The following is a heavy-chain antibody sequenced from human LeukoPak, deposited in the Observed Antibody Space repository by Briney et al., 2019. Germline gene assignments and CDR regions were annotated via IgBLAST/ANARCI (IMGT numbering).Heavy chain of an antibody. CDR2: INHSGST. CDR1: GGSFSGYY. J-gene: IGHJ6*03. CDR3: ARGRSRRAGRDVSHYYYYMDV. V-gene: IGHV4-34*01. D-gene: IGHD6-19*01. Sequence: SETLSLTCAVYGGSFSGYYWSWIRQPPGKGLEWIGEINHSGSTNYNPPLKSRVTISVDTSKNQFSLKLSSVTAADTAVYYCARGRSRRAGRDVSHYYYYMDVWGKGTTVTVSS.